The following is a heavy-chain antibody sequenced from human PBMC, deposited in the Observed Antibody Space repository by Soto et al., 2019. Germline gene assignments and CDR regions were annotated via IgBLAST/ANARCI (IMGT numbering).Heavy chain of an antibody. J-gene: IGHJ4*02. CDR3: ARDLAAVPGAFDY. D-gene: IGHD6-13*01. Sequence: QVQLQESGPGLLKPSETLSLTCTVSGGSISSYFYIWVRQPPGKGLEWIGSVYYTGTTDYNPSLKGRVTISVDTSKTQFSLNLRSVTAADTAVYYCARDLAAVPGAFDYWGRGTLVTVSS. V-gene: IGHV4-59*01. CDR1: GGSISSYF. CDR2: VYYTGTT.